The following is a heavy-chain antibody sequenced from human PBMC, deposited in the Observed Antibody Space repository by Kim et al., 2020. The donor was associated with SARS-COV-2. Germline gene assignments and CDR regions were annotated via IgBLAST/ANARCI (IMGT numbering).Heavy chain of an antibody. D-gene: IGHD6-19*01. CDR1: GGSISSSSYY. J-gene: IGHJ2*01. V-gene: IGHV4-39*07. CDR3: ARSVARHYWHFDL. Sequence: SETLSLTCTVSGGSISSSSYYWVWIRQPPGKGLEWIGSIYYSGSTYYNPSLKSLATISVDTSKNLFSLKLSSVTAADTAVYYCARSVARHYWHFDLWGRGTLVTVSS. CDR2: IYYSGST.